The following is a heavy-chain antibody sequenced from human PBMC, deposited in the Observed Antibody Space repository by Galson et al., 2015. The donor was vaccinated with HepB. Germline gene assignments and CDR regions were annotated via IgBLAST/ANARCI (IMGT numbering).Heavy chain of an antibody. CDR1: GSTFSSYW. CDR2: IKQDGSEK. CDR3: ARSPGSSWLGDAFDI. Sequence: SLRLSCAASGSTFSSYWMSWVRQAPGKGLEWVANIKQDGSEKYYVDSVKGRFTISRDNAKNSLYLQMNSLRAEDTAVYYCARSPGSSWLGDAFDIWGQGTMVTVSS. V-gene: IGHV3-7*03. J-gene: IGHJ3*02. D-gene: IGHD6-13*01.